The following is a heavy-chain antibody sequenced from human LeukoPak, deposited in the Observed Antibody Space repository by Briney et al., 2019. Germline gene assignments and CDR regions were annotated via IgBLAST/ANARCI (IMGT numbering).Heavy chain of an antibody. Sequence: GGSLRLSCAASGFVFGDYGMHWVRQAPGKGLEWVTMVRNDGSDKYYADSVKGRFTISRDNSKNTLYLQMNSLRPEDTAVYYCAKHYYGSGSQKYYFDYWGQGTLVAVSS. CDR2: VRNDGSDK. CDR1: GFVFGDYG. CDR3: AKHYYGSGSQKYYFDY. D-gene: IGHD3-10*01. J-gene: IGHJ4*02. V-gene: IGHV3-30*02.